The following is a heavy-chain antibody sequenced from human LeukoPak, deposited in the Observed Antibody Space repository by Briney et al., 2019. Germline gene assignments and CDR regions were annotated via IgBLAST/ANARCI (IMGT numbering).Heavy chain of an antibody. D-gene: IGHD6-19*01. CDR3: ARESTVAGKSNAFDI. CDR2: IIPIFGTA. V-gene: IGHV1-69*13. Sequence: GASVKVSCKASGGTFSSYAISWVRQAPGQGLEWMGGIIPIFGTANYAQKFQGRVTITADESTSTAYMELSSLRSEDTAVYYCARESTVAGKSNAFDIWGQGTMVTVSS. CDR1: GGTFSSYA. J-gene: IGHJ3*02.